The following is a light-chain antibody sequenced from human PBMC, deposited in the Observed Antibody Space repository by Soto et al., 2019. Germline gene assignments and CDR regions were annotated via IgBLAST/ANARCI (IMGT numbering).Light chain of an antibody. J-gene: IGKJ4*01. CDR1: QSVGST. CDR2: GAS. CDR3: QQYHDWPPLT. Sequence: EIVMTQSPATLSVSPGERATLSCRASQSVGSTLAWYQQKPGQAPRLLIYGASTRATGVPARFSGSGSGTEFTLTISSLQAEALAVYYCQQYHDWPPLTFGGGTKVEIK. V-gene: IGKV3-15*01.